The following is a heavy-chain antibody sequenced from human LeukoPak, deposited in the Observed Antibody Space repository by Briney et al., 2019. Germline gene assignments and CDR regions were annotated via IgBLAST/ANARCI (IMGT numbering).Heavy chain of an antibody. D-gene: IGHD3-16*01. CDR3: ATNRGAAMGETDY. CDR1: GGTFSSYA. CDR2: INPSGGST. Sequence: ASVKVSCKASGGTFSSYAISWVRQAPGQGLEWMGIINPSGGSTSYAQKFQGRVTMTRDTSTSTVYMELSSLRSEDTAVYYCATNRGAAMGETDYWGQGTLVTVSS. V-gene: IGHV1-46*01. J-gene: IGHJ4*02.